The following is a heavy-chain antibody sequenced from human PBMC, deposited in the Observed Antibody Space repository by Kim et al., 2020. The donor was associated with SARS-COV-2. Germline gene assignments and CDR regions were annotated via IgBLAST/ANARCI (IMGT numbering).Heavy chain of an antibody. Sequence: GGSLRLSCAASGFTFDDYAMHWVRQAPGKGLEWVSLISGDGGSTYYADSVKGRFTISRDNSKNSLYLQMNSLRTEDTALYYCAKDSFGFAFGGVHDATESFDYWGQGSLVTVSS. CDR2: ISGDGGST. CDR3: AKDSFGFAFGGVHDATESFDY. CDR1: GFTFDDYA. V-gene: IGHV3-43*02. D-gene: IGHD3-16*01. J-gene: IGHJ4*02.